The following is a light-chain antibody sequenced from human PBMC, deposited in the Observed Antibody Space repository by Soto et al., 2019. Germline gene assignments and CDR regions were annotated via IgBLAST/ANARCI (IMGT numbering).Light chain of an antibody. V-gene: IGKV1-39*01. CDR3: QQSYTSLALT. Sequence: DIPLTPSPSSLSASVGDRVTITCRASQSISIYLNWYQHKPGRAPKLLIFGAATLHTGVPPRFSGRGSGTNFTLTITSLQPEDFATYYCQQSYTSLALTFGGGTKVEI. J-gene: IGKJ4*01. CDR1: QSISIY. CDR2: GAA.